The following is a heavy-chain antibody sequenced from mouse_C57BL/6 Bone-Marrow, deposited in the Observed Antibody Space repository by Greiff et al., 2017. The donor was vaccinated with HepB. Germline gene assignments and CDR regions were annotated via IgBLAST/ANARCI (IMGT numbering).Heavy chain of an antibody. CDR2: IYPGDGDT. J-gene: IGHJ2*01. D-gene: IGHD3-2*02. CDR1: GYAFSSSW. CDR3: ARQLRPNYFDY. V-gene: IGHV1-82*01. Sequence: VQLQESGPELVKPGASVKISCKASGYAFSSSWMNWVKQRPGKGLEWIGRIYPGDGDTNYNGKFKGKATLTADKSSSTAYMQLSSLTSEDSAVYFCARQLRPNYFDYWGQGTTLTVSS.